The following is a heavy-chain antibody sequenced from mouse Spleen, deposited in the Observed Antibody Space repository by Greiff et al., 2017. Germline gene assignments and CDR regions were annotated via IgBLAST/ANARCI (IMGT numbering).Heavy chain of an antibody. V-gene: IGHV2-6-1*01. D-gene: IGHD2-1*01. J-gene: IGHJ4*01. Sequence: VMLVESGPGLVAPSQSLSITCTISGFSLTSYGVHWVRQPPGKGLEWLVVIWSDGSTTYNSALKSRLSISKDNSKSQVFLKMNSLQTDDTAMYYCARHEIYYGNLYYAMDYWGQGTSVTVSS. CDR3: ARHEIYYGNLYYAMDY. CDR2: IWSDGST. CDR1: GFSLTSYG.